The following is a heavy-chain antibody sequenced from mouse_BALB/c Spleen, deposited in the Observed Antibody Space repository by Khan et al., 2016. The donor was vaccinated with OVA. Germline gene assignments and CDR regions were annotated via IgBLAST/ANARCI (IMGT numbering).Heavy chain of an antibody. J-gene: IGHJ2*01. Sequence: EVQLVESGPGLVKPSQSLSLTCTVTGYSITSGYGWNWIRQFPGNKLEWMGYISYSGSTNYNPSLKRLISITRDTSKNLFFLQLNSVTTEDTATYYCARTARIKYWGQGTTLTVSS. CDR3: ARTARIKY. CDR2: ISYSGST. CDR1: GYSITSGYG. D-gene: IGHD1-2*01. V-gene: IGHV3-2*02.